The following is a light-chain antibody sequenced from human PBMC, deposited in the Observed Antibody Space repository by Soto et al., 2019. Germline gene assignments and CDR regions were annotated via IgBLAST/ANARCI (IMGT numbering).Light chain of an antibody. Sequence: EIVLTQSPGTLSLSPGERATLSCRASQSVNSNYLAWLQHKPGQAPRFLIYGASSRAAGIPDRFSGSGSGTDFTLSISRLEPEDFAMYYCHQYGPSPLTFGPGTKVDIK. CDR3: HQYGPSPLT. J-gene: IGKJ3*01. V-gene: IGKV3-20*01. CDR1: QSVNSNY. CDR2: GAS.